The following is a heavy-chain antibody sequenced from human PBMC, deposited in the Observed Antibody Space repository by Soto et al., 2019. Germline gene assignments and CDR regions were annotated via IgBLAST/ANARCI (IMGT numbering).Heavy chain of an antibody. CDR2: ISYDGSNK. J-gene: IGHJ4*02. V-gene: IGHV3-30*18. CDR3: AKEYPAAGTVSDY. D-gene: IGHD6-19*01. CDR1: GFTFSSYA. Sequence: PGGSLRLSCAASGFTFSSYAMSWVRQAPGKGLEWVAVISYDGSNKYYADSVKGRFTISRDNSKNTLYLQMNSLRAEDTAVYYCAKEYPAAGTVSDYWGQGTLVTVSS.